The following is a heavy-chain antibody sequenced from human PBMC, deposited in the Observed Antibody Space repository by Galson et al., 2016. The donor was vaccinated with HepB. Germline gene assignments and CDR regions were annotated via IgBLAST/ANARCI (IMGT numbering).Heavy chain of an antibody. CDR3: ATSKYDFVWGTYNPDF. CDR1: GLPFSTYS. CDR2: ISTTSSNK. Sequence: SLRLSCAASGLPFSTYSMNWVRQAPGKGLEWVSYISTTSSNKYYADSVKGRFTISRDNAKSSLWLQMNSLRAEDTAVYYCATSKYDFVWGTYNPDFWGQGTLVTVSS. V-gene: IGHV3-48*04. J-gene: IGHJ4*02. D-gene: IGHD3-16*01.